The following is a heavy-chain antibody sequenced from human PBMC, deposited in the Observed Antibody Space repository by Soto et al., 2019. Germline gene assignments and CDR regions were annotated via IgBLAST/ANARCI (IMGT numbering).Heavy chain of an antibody. J-gene: IGHJ6*02. Sequence: QVQLVQSGAEVKKPGSSVKVSCKASGGTFSSFTISWVRQAPGQGLEWMGGIIPIYGTANYAQKFQGRVTITADASTRTAYMELSRLRSEDTAVYYWAKDRRADWESSYYSAMAVWGQGTTVTVSS. CDR1: GGTFSSFT. CDR2: IIPIYGTA. D-gene: IGHD1-26*01. V-gene: IGHV1-69*01. CDR3: AKDRRADWESSYYSAMAV.